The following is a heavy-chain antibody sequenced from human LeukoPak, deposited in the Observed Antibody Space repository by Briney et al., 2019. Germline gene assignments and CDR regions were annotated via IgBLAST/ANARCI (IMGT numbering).Heavy chain of an antibody. V-gene: IGHV3-21*01. CDR3: ARDSGNYYMDV. D-gene: IGHD2-15*01. CDR2: ISSSSSYI. CDR1: GFTFSSYS. J-gene: IGHJ6*03. Sequence: GSLRLSCAASGFTFSSYSMNWVRQAPGKGLEWVSSISSSSSYIYYADSVKGRFTISRDNAKNSLYLQMNSLRAEDTAVYYCARDSGNYYMDVWGKGTTVTVSS.